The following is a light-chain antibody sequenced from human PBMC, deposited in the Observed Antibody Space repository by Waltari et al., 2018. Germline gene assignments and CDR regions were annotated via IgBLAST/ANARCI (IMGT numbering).Light chain of an antibody. J-gene: IGLJ2*01. CDR2: KDT. CDR3: QSAHSGSTHLL. V-gene: IGLV3-25*03. Sequence: SYELTQPPSVSVSPGQTARIPCSGDVLPKQYAYWYQQKPGKAPVLIISKDTERASGIPERFSGSTSGTTVTLTISGAQADDEADYYCQSAHSGSTHLLFGGGTKLTVL. CDR1: VLPKQY.